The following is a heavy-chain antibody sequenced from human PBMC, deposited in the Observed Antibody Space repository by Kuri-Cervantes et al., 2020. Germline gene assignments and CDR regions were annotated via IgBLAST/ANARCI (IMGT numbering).Heavy chain of an antibody. CDR2: ISWNSGSI. CDR3: AGDYYYDRTHPWGDAFDI. D-gene: IGHD3-22*01. V-gene: IGHV3-9*01. J-gene: IGHJ3*02. Sequence: LSLTCAASGFTFDDYAIHWVRQAPEKGLEWVSGISWNSGSIGYADSVKGRFTISRDNAKSSLYLQMNSLRAEDTAVYYCAGDYYYDRTHPWGDAFDIWGQGTMVTVSS. CDR1: GFTFDDYA.